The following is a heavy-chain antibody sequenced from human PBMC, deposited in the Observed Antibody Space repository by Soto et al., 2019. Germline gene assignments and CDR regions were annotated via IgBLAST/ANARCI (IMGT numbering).Heavy chain of an antibody. CDR1: GFTFSSYS. D-gene: IGHD5-12*01. CDR3: ARDFEVATIGDYYYYYGMDV. V-gene: IGHV3-21*01. Sequence: GGSLRLSCAASGFTFSSYSMNWVRQAPGKGLEWVSSISSSSSYIYYADSVKGRFTISRDNAKDSLYLQMNRLRAEDTAVYYCARDFEVATIGDYYYYYGMDVWGQGTTVTVSS. J-gene: IGHJ6*02. CDR2: ISSSSSYI.